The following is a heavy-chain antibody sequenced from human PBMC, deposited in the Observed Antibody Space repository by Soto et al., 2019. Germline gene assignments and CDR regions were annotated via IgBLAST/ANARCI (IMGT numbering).Heavy chain of an antibody. J-gene: IGHJ6*02. Sequence: VQLVESGGGLVKSGGSLRLSCAASGFTFDSYSVNWVRQAPGRGLEWVSAISGTGDYIYYADSVKGRFTISRDNAKSSLHLQMNSLRAEDTAVYYCARDHRYCSGSSCRPYFYYYGMDVWGQGTTVTVSS. D-gene: IGHD2-15*01. V-gene: IGHV3-21*01. CDR2: ISGTGDYI. CDR3: ARDHRYCSGSSCRPYFYYYGMDV. CDR1: GFTFDSYS.